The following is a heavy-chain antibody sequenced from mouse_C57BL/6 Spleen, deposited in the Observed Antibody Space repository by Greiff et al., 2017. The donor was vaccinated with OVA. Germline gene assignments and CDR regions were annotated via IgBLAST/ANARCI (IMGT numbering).Heavy chain of an antibody. CDR1: GYTFTSYL. CDR2: IDPSDSYT. V-gene: IGHV1-59*01. J-gene: IGHJ4*01. D-gene: IGHD2-3*01. CDR3: ARYDGYLYYAMDY. Sequence: VQLQQPGAELVRPGTSVKLSCKASGYTFTSYLMHWVKQRPGQGLEWIGVIDPSDSYTNYNQKFKGKATLTVDTSSSTAYMQLSSLTSEDSAVYYCARYDGYLYYAMDYWGQGTSVTVSS.